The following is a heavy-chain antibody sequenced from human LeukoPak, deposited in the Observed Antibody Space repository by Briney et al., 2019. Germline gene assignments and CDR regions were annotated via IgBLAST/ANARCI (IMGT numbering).Heavy chain of an antibody. CDR2: INPNSGGT. J-gene: IGHJ5*02. V-gene: IGHV1-2*02. D-gene: IGHD6-6*01. CDR3: ARGRSSIAALNWFDP. Sequence: ASVKVSCKASGHTFTTYYMHWVRQAPGQGLEWMGWINPNSGGTNYAQKFQGRVTMTRDTSISTAYMELSRLTSDDTAVYYCARGRSSIAALNWFDPWGQGTLVTVSS. CDR1: GHTFTTYY.